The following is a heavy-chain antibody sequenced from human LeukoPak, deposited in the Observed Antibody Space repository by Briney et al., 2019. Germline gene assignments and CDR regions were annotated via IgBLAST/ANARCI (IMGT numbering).Heavy chain of an antibody. J-gene: IGHJ3*02. Sequence: ASVKVSCKASGYTFTGYYMHWVRQAPGQGLEWMGWINPNSGGTNYAQKFQGRVTMTRDTSISTAYMELSRLRSDDTAVYYCARAKGRGVVRNAFDIWGQGTMVTVSS. CDR1: GYTFTGYY. CDR3: ARAKGRGVVRNAFDI. V-gene: IGHV1-2*02. D-gene: IGHD3-22*01. CDR2: INPNSGGT.